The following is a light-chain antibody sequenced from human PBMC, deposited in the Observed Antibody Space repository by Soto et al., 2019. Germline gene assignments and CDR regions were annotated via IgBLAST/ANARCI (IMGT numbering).Light chain of an antibody. CDR3: AAWDDSLSGWV. V-gene: IGLV1-47*02. CDR1: SSNIGSNS. J-gene: IGLJ3*02. Sequence: QAVVTQPPSASGTPGQRVTISCSGSSSNIGSNSLNWYHQVPGTAPRLLIYSNNQRPSGVSDRISGSKSGTSASLAIRGLRSEDEADYYCAAWDDSLSGWVFGGGTKLTVL. CDR2: SNN.